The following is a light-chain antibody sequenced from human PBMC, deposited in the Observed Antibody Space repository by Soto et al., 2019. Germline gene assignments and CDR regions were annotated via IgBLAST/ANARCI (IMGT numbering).Light chain of an antibody. Sequence: QSALTQPRSVSASPGQSVAISCTGTSSDVGGYDYVSWYQQHPGKAPKLMIYDVHKRASGVPDRFSGSKSGNTASLTISGLQAEDEADYYCCSFAGDPYVFGTGTKVTVL. CDR1: SSDVGGYDY. CDR2: DVH. V-gene: IGLV2-11*01. J-gene: IGLJ1*01. CDR3: CSFAGDPYV.